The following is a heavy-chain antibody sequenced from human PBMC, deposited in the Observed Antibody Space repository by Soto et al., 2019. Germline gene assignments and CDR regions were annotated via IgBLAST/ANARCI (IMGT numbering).Heavy chain of an antibody. CDR2: ISGSGGST. CDR3: AKDRGYCSGGSCYYNDY. Sequence: EVQLLESGGGLVQPGGSLRLSCAASGFTFSSYAMSWVRQAPGKGLEWVSAISGSGGSTHYADSVKGRFTISRDNSKNTLYLQMNSLRAEDTAVYYCAKDRGYCSGGSCYYNDYWGQGTLVTVSS. J-gene: IGHJ4*02. CDR1: GFTFSSYA. V-gene: IGHV3-23*01. D-gene: IGHD2-15*01.